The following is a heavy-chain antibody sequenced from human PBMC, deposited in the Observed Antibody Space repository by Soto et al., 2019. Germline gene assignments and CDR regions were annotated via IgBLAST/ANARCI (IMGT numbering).Heavy chain of an antibody. D-gene: IGHD1-26*01. Sequence: GASVKVSCKVSGYTLTELSMHWVRQAPGKGLEWMGGFDPEDGETIYAQKFQGRVTMTEDTSTDTAYMELSSLGSGDTAVYYCATDYSGSYTFDYWGQGTLVTVSS. CDR2: FDPEDGET. CDR3: ATDYSGSYTFDY. V-gene: IGHV1-24*01. CDR1: GYTLTELS. J-gene: IGHJ4*02.